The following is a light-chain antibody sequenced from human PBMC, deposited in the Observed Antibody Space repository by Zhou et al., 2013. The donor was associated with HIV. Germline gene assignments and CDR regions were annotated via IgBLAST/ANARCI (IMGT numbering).Light chain of an antibody. CDR1: SSNIGAGYD. CDR2: GNI. Sequence: QSVLTQPPSVSGAPGQRVTISCTGSSSNIGAGYDVHWYQHLPGAAPKLLIYGNINRPSGVPDRFSGSKSGTSASLAITGLQAEDEADYYCQSYDSSLSGYVFGSGTKVTV. V-gene: IGLV1-40*01. J-gene: IGLJ1*01. CDR3: QSYDSSLSGYV.